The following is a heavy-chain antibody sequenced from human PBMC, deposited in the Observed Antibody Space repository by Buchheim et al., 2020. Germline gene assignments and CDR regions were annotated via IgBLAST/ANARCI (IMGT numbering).Heavy chain of an antibody. CDR3: ARGRLGPTGGYFDY. Sequence: QVQLQESGPGLVKPSQTLSLTCTVSGGSLSSGDYYWSWIRQPPGKGLEWIGYIYYSVSTSYHPSLKRRVTISVDTSTNQFSLKRSSVTAADTAVYYCARGRLGPTGGYFDYWGQGTL. V-gene: IGHV4-30-4*01. CDR1: GGSLSSGDYY. D-gene: IGHD1-14*01. J-gene: IGHJ4*02. CDR2: IYYSVST.